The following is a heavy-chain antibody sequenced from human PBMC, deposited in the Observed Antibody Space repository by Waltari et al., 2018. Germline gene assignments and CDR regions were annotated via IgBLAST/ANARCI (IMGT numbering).Heavy chain of an antibody. D-gene: IGHD4-17*01. CDR3: ARIDYGDYGFDY. CDR1: GGSFSGYY. V-gene: IGHV4-34*01. Sequence: QVQLQQWGAGRLKPSETLSLTCAVDGGSFSGYYWSWTRPPPGKGLEWIGEINHSGSTNYNPSLKSRVTISVDTSKNQFSLKLSSVTAADTAVYYCARIDYGDYGFDYWGQGTLVTVSS. CDR2: INHSGST. J-gene: IGHJ4*02.